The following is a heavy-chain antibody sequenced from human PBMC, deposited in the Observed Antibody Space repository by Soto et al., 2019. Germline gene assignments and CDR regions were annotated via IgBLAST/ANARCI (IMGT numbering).Heavy chain of an antibody. CDR1: RFSLSTSGVG. D-gene: IGHD2-21*01. CDR3: AHDIGARGNVGDYFDY. J-gene: IGHJ4*02. CDR2: IYWNDDK. Sequence: QITLKESGPTLVKPTQTLTLTCTFSRFSLSTSGVGVGWIRQPPGKALEWLALIYWNDDKRYSPSLKSRLTITKDTSKNQVVLTMTNMDPVDTATYYCAHDIGARGNVGDYFDYWGQGTLVTVSS. V-gene: IGHV2-5*01.